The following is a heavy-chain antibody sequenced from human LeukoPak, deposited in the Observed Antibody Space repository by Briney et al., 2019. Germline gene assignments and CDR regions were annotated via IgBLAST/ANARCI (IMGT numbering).Heavy chain of an antibody. CDR3: ARDSTPDYGDSRDYGMDV. D-gene: IGHD4-17*01. CDR1: GLAVSRNY. V-gene: IGHV3-53*04. CDR2: IYSGGST. Sequence: GGSLRLSCAASGLAVSRNYMSWVRQAPGKGLEWVSVIYSGGSTYYADSVKGRFTISRHNSKNTLYLQMNSLRAEDTAVYYCARDSTPDYGDSRDYGMDVWGQGTTVTVSS. J-gene: IGHJ6*02.